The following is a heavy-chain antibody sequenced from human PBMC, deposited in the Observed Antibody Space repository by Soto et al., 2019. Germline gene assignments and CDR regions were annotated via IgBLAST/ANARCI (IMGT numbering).Heavy chain of an antibody. CDR2: IIPILGIA. D-gene: IGHD2-21*02. V-gene: IGHV1-69*02. CDR1: GGTFSSYP. Sequence: QVQLVQSGAEVKKPGSSVKVSCKASGGTFSSYPISWVRQAPGQGLEWMGRIIPILGIANYAQKFQGRVTITADKSTSTAYMELSSLRSEDTAVYYCARTVPSYCGGDCYPSWFDPWGQGTLVTVSS. J-gene: IGHJ5*02. CDR3: ARTVPSYCGGDCYPSWFDP.